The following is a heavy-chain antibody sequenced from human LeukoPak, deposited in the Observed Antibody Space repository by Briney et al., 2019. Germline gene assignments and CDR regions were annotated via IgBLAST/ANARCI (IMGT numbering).Heavy chain of an antibody. Sequence: SETLSLTCTVSGYSISSGYYWGWIRQPPGKGLEWIANIYHSGSTYYSPSLKSRVTISVDTSKNQFSLKLSSVTATDTAVYYCARTHPDYYYYYMDVWGKGTTVTVSS. CDR3: ARTHPDYYYYYMDV. V-gene: IGHV4-38-2*02. J-gene: IGHJ6*03. CDR1: GYSISSGYY. CDR2: IYHSGST.